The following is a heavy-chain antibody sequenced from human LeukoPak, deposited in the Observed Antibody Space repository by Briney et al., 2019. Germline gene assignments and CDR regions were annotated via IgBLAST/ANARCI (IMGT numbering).Heavy chain of an antibody. Sequence: GGSLRLSCTASGFTFGDFVMSWVRQTPGKGLEWVGFIRTKVNGETTKYAASVQGRFTISGDDSKSIAYLQMNSLKTEDTAVYYCTTDYQLDYWGQGTLVTVSS. V-gene: IGHV3-49*04. CDR2: IRTKVNGETT. D-gene: IGHD3-16*01. CDR3: TTDYQLDY. CDR1: GFTFGDFV. J-gene: IGHJ4*02.